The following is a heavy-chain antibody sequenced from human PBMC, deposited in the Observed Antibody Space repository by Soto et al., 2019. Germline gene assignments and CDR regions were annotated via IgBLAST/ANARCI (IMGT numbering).Heavy chain of an antibody. CDR1: GVIFNTYN. CDR2: ISSSRSWI. D-gene: IGHD4-4*01. J-gene: IGHJ4*02. V-gene: IGHV3-48*02. Sequence: EVQLGESGGGLVQPGGALRLSGGASGVIFNTYNMKCFRQAPVKGLEWVSYISSSRSWIYYADFVKGRFTISRANGANSQYLPMNSMRDEDTAVYYCATSGDYRLEYWGQGTLVTVSS. CDR3: ATSGDYRLEY.